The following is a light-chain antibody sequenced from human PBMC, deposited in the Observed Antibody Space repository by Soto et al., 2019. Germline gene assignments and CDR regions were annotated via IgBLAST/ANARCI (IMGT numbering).Light chain of an antibody. J-gene: IGKJ3*01. CDR2: AAS. CDR3: QQSYSTPYLFT. Sequence: DIQMTQSPSSLSASVGDRVTITCRARQSISSYLNWYQQKPGKAPKLLIYAASSLQSGVPSRFSGSGSGTDFTLTISSLQPEDFATYYCQQSYSTPYLFTFGPGTKVDIK. V-gene: IGKV1-39*01. CDR1: QSISSY.